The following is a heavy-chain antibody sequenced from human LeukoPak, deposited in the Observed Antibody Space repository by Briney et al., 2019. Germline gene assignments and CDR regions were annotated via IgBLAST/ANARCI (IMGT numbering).Heavy chain of an antibody. J-gene: IGHJ4*02. CDR1: GFTFSSYS. CDR3: ARGGWLRQFDY. Sequence: GGSLRLSCAASGFTFSSYSMNWVRQAPGKGLEWVSSISSSSSYIYYADSVKGRFTISRGNAKNSLYLQMNSLRAEDTAVYYCARGGWLRQFDYWGQGTLVTVSS. D-gene: IGHD5-12*01. V-gene: IGHV3-21*01. CDR2: ISSSSSYI.